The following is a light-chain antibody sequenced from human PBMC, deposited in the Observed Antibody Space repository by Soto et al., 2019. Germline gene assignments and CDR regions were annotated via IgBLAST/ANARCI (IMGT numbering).Light chain of an antibody. J-gene: IGKJ1*01. CDR3: HKYSGCWP. Sequence: DIQMTQSPSTLSASVGDRGTVTCRARQSISRWLAWFQQKPGKAPKLIIYDASSLVSGVPSRFSGSGYGNEFSLTISSLQPDDFATYYCHKYSGCWPFGQGTKLEI. CDR2: DAS. V-gene: IGKV1-5*01. CDR1: QSISRW.